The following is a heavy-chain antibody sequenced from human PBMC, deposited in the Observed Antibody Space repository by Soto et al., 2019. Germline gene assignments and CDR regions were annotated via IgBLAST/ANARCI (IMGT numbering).Heavy chain of an antibody. D-gene: IGHD1-26*01. V-gene: IGHV1-18*04. CDR1: GYTYTTYG. CDR3: AREGSGSYSGVFHVDY. J-gene: IGHJ4*02. Sequence: QVQLVQSGAEVKKPGASVKVSCKASGYTYTTYGISWVRQAPGQGLEWMGWISTYNGITTYAQKLQGRVTMTTDTYTSTAYMELRTLRSDDTAVYYCAREGSGSYSGVFHVDYWGEGTLVTVSA. CDR2: ISTYNGIT.